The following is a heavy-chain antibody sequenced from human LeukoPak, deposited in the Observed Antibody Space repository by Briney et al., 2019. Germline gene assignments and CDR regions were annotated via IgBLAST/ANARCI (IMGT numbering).Heavy chain of an antibody. V-gene: IGHV4-59*01. D-gene: IGHD1-1*01. CDR3: ARVGDWNDLVY. J-gene: IGHJ4*02. CDR1: GGSISPYY. Sequence: PSETLSLTCTVSGGSISPYYWCWIRQTPGKRLEWIGYILYSGTTTNYNPSLKSRVTISVDTSKNQFSLKLSSVTAADTAVYYCARVGDWNDLVYWGQGTLVTVSS. CDR2: ILYSGTT.